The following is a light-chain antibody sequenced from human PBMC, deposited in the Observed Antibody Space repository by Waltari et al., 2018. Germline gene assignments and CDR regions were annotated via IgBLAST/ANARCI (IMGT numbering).Light chain of an antibody. CDR1: SSDVGGYSS. CDR3: SSYTSSSTLVV. Sequence: QSALTQPASVSGSPGQSITISCTGTSSDVGGYSSVSWYQQHPGKAPKLMIYEVSNRPSGVSNRFSGSKSGNTASLTISGLQAEDEADYYCSSYTSSSTLVVFGGGTKLPVL. V-gene: IGLV2-14*01. CDR2: EVS. J-gene: IGLJ2*01.